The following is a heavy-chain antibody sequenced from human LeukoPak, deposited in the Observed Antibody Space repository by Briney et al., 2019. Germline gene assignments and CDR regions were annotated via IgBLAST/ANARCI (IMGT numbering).Heavy chain of an antibody. J-gene: IGHJ4*02. D-gene: IGHD3-10*01. CDR3: ARRAEGGESFDY. V-gene: IGHV4-59*01. CDR2: IYYSGST. Sequence: SETLSLTCTVSGGSISSYYWSWIRQPPGKGLEWIGYIYYSGSTNYNPSLKSRVTISVDTSKNQFSLKLSSVTAADTAVYYCARRAEGGESFDYWGQGTLVTVSS. CDR1: GGSISSYY.